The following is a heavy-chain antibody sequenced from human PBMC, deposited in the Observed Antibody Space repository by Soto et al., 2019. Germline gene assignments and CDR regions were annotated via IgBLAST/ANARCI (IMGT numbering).Heavy chain of an antibody. V-gene: IGHV1-18*01. Sequence: GASVKVSCKASGYTFTSYGISWVRQAPGQGLDWMGWISAYNGNTNYAQNLQGRVTMTTDTSTSTAYMELRSLRSDETAVYYCASLRENGSGSYYNGYYYYGMDVWGQGTTVTVS. CDR1: GYTFTSYG. CDR2: ISAYNGNT. J-gene: IGHJ6*02. D-gene: IGHD3-10*01. CDR3: ASLRENGSGSYYNGYYYYGMDV.